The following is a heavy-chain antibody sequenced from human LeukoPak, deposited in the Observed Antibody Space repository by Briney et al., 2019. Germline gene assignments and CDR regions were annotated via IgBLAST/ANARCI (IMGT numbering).Heavy chain of an antibody. D-gene: IGHD6-13*01. CDR2: IYTSGST. V-gene: IGHV4-61*02. CDR3: ARGKKSSWYNWFDP. CDR1: GGSISSGDYY. J-gene: IGHJ5*02. Sequence: SQTLSLTCTVSGGSISSGDYYWSWIRQTAGKGLEWIGRIYTSGSTNFNPSLESRVTMSVATSKNQFSLKLSSVTAADTAVYYCARGKKSSWYNWFDPWGQGTLVTVSS.